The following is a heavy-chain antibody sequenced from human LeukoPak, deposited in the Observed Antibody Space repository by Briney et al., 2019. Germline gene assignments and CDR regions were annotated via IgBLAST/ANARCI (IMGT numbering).Heavy chain of an antibody. CDR2: MNPNSGNT. D-gene: IGHD4-11*01. V-gene: IGHV1-8*03. Sequence: ASVKVSCKASGGTFSSYAINWVRQATGQGLEWMGWMNPNSGNTGYAQKFQGRVTITRNTSISTAYMELSSLRSEDTAVYYCARGRRLQYSPPGDHLRYYYYYMDVWGKGTTVTVSS. CDR1: GGTFSSYA. J-gene: IGHJ6*03. CDR3: ARGRRLQYSPPGDHLRYYYYYMDV.